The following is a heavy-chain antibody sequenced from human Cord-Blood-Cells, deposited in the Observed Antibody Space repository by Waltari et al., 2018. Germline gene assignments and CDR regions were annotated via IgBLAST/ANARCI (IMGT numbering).Heavy chain of an antibody. CDR2: IKHRGIT. J-gene: IGHJ4*02. V-gene: IGHV4-34*01. D-gene: IGHD2-2*01. CDR1: GGSFSGYY. CDR3: ARGGIVVVPAAIYTFDY. Sequence: QVQLQQWGAGLLKPSETLSLTCAVYGGSFSGYYCSWIRQPPGKGLEWIGEIKHRGITNYNPSLKSRVTISVDTSKNQFSLKLSSVTAADTAVYYCARGGIVVVPAAIYTFDYWGQGTLVTVSS.